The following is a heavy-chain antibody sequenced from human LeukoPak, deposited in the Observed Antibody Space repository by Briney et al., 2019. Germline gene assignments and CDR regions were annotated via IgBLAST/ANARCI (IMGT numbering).Heavy chain of an antibody. Sequence: SETLSLTWAASGGSISSSNWWSWVRQPRGKGLEWIGEIYHSGSTNYNPSLKSRVTISVDKSKNQFSLKLSSVTAADTAVYYCARDRYYDILTGSAWFDPWGQGTLVTVSS. CDR1: GGSISSSNW. V-gene: IGHV4-4*02. J-gene: IGHJ5*02. CDR2: IYHSGST. D-gene: IGHD3-9*01. CDR3: ARDRYYDILTGSAWFDP.